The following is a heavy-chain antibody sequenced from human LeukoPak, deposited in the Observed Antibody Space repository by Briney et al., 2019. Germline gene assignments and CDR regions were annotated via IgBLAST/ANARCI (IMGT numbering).Heavy chain of an antibody. CDR3: VKDNPLDY. D-gene: IGHD1-14*01. J-gene: IGHJ4*02. V-gene: IGHV3-23*01. CDR1: GFSFRSCA. Sequence: GGSLRLSCVASGFSFRSCAMSWVRQAPGKGLEWVSSISGGAGTTYYADSVKGRFTISRDNSKNTLYLHINSLRPEDTALYYCVKDNPLDYWGQGTLVIVSS. CDR2: ISGGAGTT.